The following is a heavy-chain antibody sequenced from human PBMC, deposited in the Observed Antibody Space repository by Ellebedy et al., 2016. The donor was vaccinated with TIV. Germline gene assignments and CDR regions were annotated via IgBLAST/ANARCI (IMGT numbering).Heavy chain of an antibody. CDR1: GFTFSSYW. CDR3: ARGRTTGEY. CDR2: IKQDGSEK. D-gene: IGHD1-1*01. J-gene: IGHJ4*02. Sequence: GESLKISCAASGFTFSSYWMSWVRQAPGKGLEWVANIKQDGSEKSYVDSVTGRFTISRDNAKNLLYLQVNSLRADDTAVYYCARGRTTGEYWGQGTLVTVSS. V-gene: IGHV3-7*01.